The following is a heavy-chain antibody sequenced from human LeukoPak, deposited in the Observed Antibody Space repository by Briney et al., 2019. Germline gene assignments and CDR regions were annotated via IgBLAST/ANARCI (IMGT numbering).Heavy chain of an antibody. D-gene: IGHD6-13*01. CDR3: ARGGVLMEASSSSPQTP. CDR2: IDAGNGNT. CDR1: GYTFTSYA. V-gene: IGHV1-3*01. J-gene: IGHJ4*02. Sequence: ASVKVSCKASGYTFTSYAMHWVRQAPGQRLERMVWIDAGNGNTKYSQKFQSRVTITRETSASTAYMELSSLRSEDTAVYYCARGGVLMEASSSSPQTPWGQGTLVTVSS.